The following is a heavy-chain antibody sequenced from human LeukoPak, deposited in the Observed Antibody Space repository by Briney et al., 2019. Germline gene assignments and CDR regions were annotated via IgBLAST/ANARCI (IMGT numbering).Heavy chain of an antibody. V-gene: IGHV3-15*01. CDR3: TTVSGYSSGPFEY. Sequence: GSLRLSCAASGFTFSSYGMSWVRQAPGKGLEWVGRIKSKTDDGTTDYAAPVKGRFTISRDDSKNTLYLQMDSLKIEDTGVYYCTTVSGYSSGPFEYWGQGTLVTVSS. CDR2: IKSKTDDGTT. J-gene: IGHJ4*02. CDR1: GFTFSSYG. D-gene: IGHD6-19*01.